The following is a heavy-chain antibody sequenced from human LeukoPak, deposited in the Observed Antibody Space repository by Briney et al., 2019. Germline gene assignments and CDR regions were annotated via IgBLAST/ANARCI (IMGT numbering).Heavy chain of an antibody. V-gene: IGHV4-4*07. J-gene: IGHJ5*02. Sequence: SETLSLTCTVSGGSISSYYWTWIRQPAGKGLEWIGRIYTSGSTNYNPSLKSRVTMSVDTSKNQFSLKLSSVTAADTAVYYCARDFTTGYSSSWYSSWGQGTLVTVSS. CDR2: IYTSGST. CDR3: ARDFTTGYSSSWYSS. D-gene: IGHD6-13*01. CDR1: GGSISSYY.